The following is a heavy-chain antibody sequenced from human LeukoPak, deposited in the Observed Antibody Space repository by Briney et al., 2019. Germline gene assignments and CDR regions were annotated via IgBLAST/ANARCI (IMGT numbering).Heavy chain of an antibody. Sequence: GASVKVSCKASGYTFTSYGISWVRQAPGQGLEWMGWISAYNGNTNYAQKLQGGVTMTTDTSTSTAYMELRSLRSDDTAVYYCARGNTYYDYVWGSSHNWFDPWGQGTLVTVSS. V-gene: IGHV1-18*01. CDR3: ARGNTYYDYVWGSSHNWFDP. D-gene: IGHD3-16*01. CDR1: GYTFTSYG. J-gene: IGHJ5*02. CDR2: ISAYNGNT.